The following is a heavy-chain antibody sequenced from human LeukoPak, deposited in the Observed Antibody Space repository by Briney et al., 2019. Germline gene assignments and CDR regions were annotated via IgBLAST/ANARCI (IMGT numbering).Heavy chain of an antibody. Sequence: PAGSLRLSCAASGFTFSSYEMNWVRQAPGKGLEWVSYISSSGSAIYFADSVKGRFTISRDNAKNSLYLQMNSLRAEDTAVYYCARDSSGILLHWGQGTLVTVSS. D-gene: IGHD3-22*01. CDR3: ARDSSGILLH. V-gene: IGHV3-48*03. CDR1: GFTFSSYE. J-gene: IGHJ4*02. CDR2: ISSSGSAI.